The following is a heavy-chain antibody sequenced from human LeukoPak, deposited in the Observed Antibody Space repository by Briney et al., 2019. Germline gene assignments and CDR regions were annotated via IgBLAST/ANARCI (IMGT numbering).Heavy chain of an antibody. CDR3: AKLADFWSGYYSSFYYYYMDV. CDR2: IGGSGSSA. CDR1: GFTFRSYA. D-gene: IGHD3-3*01. Sequence: GGSLRLSCVVTGFTFRSYAMTWIRQAPGKGLERVADIGGSGSSAFYADSVKGRFTISRDNAKSTLYVEMHSLRVEDTAVYFCAKLADFWSGYYSSFYYYYMDVWGKGTAVTVSS. J-gene: IGHJ6*03. V-gene: IGHV3-23*01.